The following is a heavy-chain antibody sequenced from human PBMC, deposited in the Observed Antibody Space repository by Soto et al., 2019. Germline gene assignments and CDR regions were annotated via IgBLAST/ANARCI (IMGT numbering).Heavy chain of an antibody. D-gene: IGHD6-13*01. CDR1: GYTLTGYY. CDR2: INPNSGGT. Sequence: ASVKVSCKASGYTLTGYYMHWVRQAPGQGLEWMGWINPNSGGTNYAQKFQGRVTMTRDTSISTAYMELSRLRSDDTAVYYCAREAAAGTISDYYYYYGMDVWGQGTTVTVSS. CDR3: AREAAAGTISDYYYYYGMDV. V-gene: IGHV1-2*02. J-gene: IGHJ6*02.